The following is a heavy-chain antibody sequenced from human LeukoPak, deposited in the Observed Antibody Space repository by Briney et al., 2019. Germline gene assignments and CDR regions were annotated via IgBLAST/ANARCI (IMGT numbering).Heavy chain of an antibody. V-gene: IGHV3-48*01. D-gene: IGHD6-19*01. Sequence: PGGSLRLSCAASGFTFSSYSMNWVRQAPGKGLEWVSYISSTSSTIYYADSVEGRFTISRDTAKNSLYLQMNSLRAEDTAVYYCARVTAVAGTSVGVDAWGQGILVTVS. CDR3: ARVTAVAGTSVGVDA. CDR1: GFTFSSYS. J-gene: IGHJ4*02. CDR2: ISSTSSTI.